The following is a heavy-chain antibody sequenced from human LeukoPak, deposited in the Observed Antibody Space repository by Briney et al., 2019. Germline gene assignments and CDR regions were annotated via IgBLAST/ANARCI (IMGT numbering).Heavy chain of an antibody. CDR3: ARDRGWYQLLYWFDP. CDR1: GYTFTAYY. V-gene: IGHV1-2*02. CDR2: INPNSGGT. J-gene: IGHJ5*02. D-gene: IGHD2-2*01. Sequence: ASVKVSCKASGYTFTAYYMHWVRQAPGQGLEWMGWINPNSGGTDYAQKFQGRVTMTRDTSISTVYMELSRLRFDDTAVYYCARDRGWYQLLYWFDPWGQGTLVTVSS.